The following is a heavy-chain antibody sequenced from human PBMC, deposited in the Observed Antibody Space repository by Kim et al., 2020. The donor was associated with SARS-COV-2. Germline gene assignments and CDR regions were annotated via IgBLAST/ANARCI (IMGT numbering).Heavy chain of an antibody. D-gene: IGHD3-22*01. J-gene: IGHJ4*02. CDR3: ARERYYDSSGYYYYDY. V-gene: IGHV1-69*13. Sequence: SVKVSCKASGGTFSSYAISWVRQAPGQGLEWMGGIIPIFGTANYAQKFQGRVTITADESTSTAYMELSSLRSEDTAVYYCARERYYDSSGYYYYDYWGQGTLVTVSS. CDR2: IIPIFGTA. CDR1: GGTFSSYA.